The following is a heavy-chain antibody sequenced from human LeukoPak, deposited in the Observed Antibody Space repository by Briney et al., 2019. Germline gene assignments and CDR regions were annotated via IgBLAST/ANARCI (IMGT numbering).Heavy chain of an antibody. CDR2: IDWDDDK. D-gene: IGHD4/OR15-4a*01. Sequence: SGPALVKPPQTVTLTCTFSGFSLTTSGMCVSWIRQPPGKALEWLALIDWDDDKYYSISLKTRLTISTDTSKNQVVLTMTNMDPVDTATYYCARARGLYGDYMDYWGRGALVTVSS. CDR3: ARARGLYGDYMDY. V-gene: IGHV2-70*01. CDR1: GFSLTTSGMC. J-gene: IGHJ4*02.